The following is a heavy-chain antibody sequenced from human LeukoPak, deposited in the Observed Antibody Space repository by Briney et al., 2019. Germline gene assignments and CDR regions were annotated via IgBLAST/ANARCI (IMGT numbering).Heavy chain of an antibody. V-gene: IGHV4-59*01. Sequence: SETLSLTCTVSGGSISSYYWSWIRQPPGKGLEWIGYIYYSGSTNYNPSLKSRVTISVDTSKNQFSLKLTSVTAADTAVYYCASVSSSWRIVDYWGQGTLVTVSS. CDR2: IYYSGST. CDR1: GGSISSYY. CDR3: ASVSSSWRIVDY. J-gene: IGHJ4*02. D-gene: IGHD6-13*01.